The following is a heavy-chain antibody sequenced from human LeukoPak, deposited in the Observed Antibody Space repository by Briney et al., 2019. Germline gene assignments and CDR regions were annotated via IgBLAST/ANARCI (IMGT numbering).Heavy chain of an antibody. V-gene: IGHV3-72*01. CDR1: GFTFSDHY. D-gene: IGHD1-26*01. CDR3: ASIRGTFGY. CDR2: TRNKANSYIT. Sequence: GGSLRFSCAASGFTFSDHYLDWVRQAPGKGVEWVGRTRNKANSYITEYAASVKGRFTISRDDSKNSLYLQMSSLKTDDTAMYYCASIRGTFGYWGQGTLVTVSS. J-gene: IGHJ4*02.